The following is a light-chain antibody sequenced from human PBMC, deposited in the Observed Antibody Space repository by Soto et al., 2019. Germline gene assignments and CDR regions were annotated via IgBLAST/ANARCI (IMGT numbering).Light chain of an antibody. Sequence: EIVMTQSPATLSVSPGERATLSYRASQSVGSNLAWYQQKPGQAPRLVIYGASTRATGIPARFSGSGSGTEFTLTISSLQSEDFAVYYCQQYNNWPPWTFGQGTKVEIK. CDR1: QSVGSN. J-gene: IGKJ1*01. CDR2: GAS. V-gene: IGKV3-15*01. CDR3: QQYNNWPPWT.